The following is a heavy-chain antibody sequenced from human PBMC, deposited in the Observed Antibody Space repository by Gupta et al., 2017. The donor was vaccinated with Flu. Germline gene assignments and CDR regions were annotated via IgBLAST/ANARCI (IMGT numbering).Heavy chain of an antibody. J-gene: IGHJ4*02. Sequence: GFTFSSYSMNWVRQAPGKGLEWVSSISSSSSYIYYADSVKGRFTISRDNAKNSLYLQMNSLRAEDTAVYYCARELAGREDYWGQGTLVTVSS. CDR3: ARELAGREDY. V-gene: IGHV3-21*01. CDR1: GFTFSSYS. CDR2: ISSSSSYI.